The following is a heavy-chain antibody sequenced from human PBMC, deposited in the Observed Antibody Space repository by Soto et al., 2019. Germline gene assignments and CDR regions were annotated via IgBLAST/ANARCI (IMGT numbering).Heavy chain of an antibody. CDR3: ARHFLQLRFGLDV. Sequence: ETLSLTCTVSGGSISSDSWGWIRQPPGKGLEWIGYIYYSGTTNYNPSLKSRVTMSIDTSKNQFSLKLTSVTAAVTAVYYGARHFLQLRFGLDVWGQGTTVTVS. V-gene: IGHV4-59*08. CDR2: IYYSGTT. J-gene: IGHJ6*02. D-gene: IGHD3-3*01. CDR1: GGSISSDS.